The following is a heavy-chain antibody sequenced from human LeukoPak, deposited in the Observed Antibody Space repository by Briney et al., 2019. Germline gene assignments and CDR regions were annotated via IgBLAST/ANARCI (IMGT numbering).Heavy chain of an antibody. CDR3: ARDFVSGSLDY. CDR1: GFTFDNYA. J-gene: IGHJ4*02. V-gene: IGHV3-9*01. Sequence: GGSLRLSCAASGFTFDNYAMHWVRQAPGKGLEWVSGISWNSGRLDYADSVKGRFTISRDNAKNSLYLQVNSLRAEDTAVYYCARDFVSGSLDYWGQGTLVTVSS. D-gene: IGHD3-10*01. CDR2: ISWNSGRL.